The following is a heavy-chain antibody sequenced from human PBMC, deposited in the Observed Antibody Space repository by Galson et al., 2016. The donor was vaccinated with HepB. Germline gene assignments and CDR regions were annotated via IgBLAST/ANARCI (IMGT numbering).Heavy chain of an antibody. CDR1: GGSISSSSYF. Sequence: ETLSLTCTVSGGSISSSSYFWGWIRQPPGKGLEWIGSLYYSGSTHYNASLKSRVTISVDTSKNHFSLKLSSVTAADTALYYCARRVFAITGGWFDRWGQGTLVTVSS. J-gene: IGHJ5*02. CDR2: LYYSGST. V-gene: IGHV4-39*02. CDR3: ARRVFAITGGWFDR. D-gene: IGHD2-8*01.